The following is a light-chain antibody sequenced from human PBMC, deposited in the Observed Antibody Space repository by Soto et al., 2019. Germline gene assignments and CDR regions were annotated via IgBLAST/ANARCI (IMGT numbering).Light chain of an antibody. V-gene: IGLV1-40*01. CDR3: QSYDRGLSASV. J-gene: IGLJ3*02. CDR2: GDT. Sequence: QSVLTQPPSVSGAPGQRVTISCIGSSSNIGAGKYVHWYQQLPGRAPKLLIYGDTNRPSGVPDRFSASKSGTSASLAITGLQAEDEADYHCQSYDRGLSASVFGGGTKVTVL. CDR1: SSNIGAGKY.